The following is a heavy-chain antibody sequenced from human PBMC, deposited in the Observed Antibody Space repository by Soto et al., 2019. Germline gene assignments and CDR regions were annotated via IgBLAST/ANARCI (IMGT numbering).Heavy chain of an antibody. Sequence: PGGSLRLSCAASGFTFSTYVMHWVRQAPGKGLEWVAVIWYDESNKYYADSVKGRFTISRDNSKNILYLQMNSLRVEDTAVYYCARGRNYYFDYWGQGTLVTVSS. J-gene: IGHJ4*02. D-gene: IGHD1-7*01. V-gene: IGHV3-33*01. CDR3: ARGRNYYFDY. CDR1: GFTFSTYV. CDR2: IWYDESNK.